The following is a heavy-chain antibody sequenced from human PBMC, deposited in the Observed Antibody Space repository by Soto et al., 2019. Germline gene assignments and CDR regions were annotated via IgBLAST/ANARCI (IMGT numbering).Heavy chain of an antibody. V-gene: IGHV3-21*01. CDR2: ISSSSSYI. CDR1: GFTFSSYS. J-gene: IGHJ3*01. D-gene: IGHD1-26*01. Sequence: GGSLRLSCAASGFTFSSYSLNWVRQAPGKGLEWVSSISSSSSYIFYADSVKGRFTISRDNAKNSLDLQMNSLRAEDTAVYYGARDREGVGAGLFWGQGTMVTVSS. CDR3: ARDREGVGAGLF.